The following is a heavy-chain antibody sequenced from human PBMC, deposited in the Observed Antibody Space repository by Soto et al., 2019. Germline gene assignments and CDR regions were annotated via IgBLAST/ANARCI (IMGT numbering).Heavy chain of an antibody. J-gene: IGHJ4*02. CDR3: ARDPGYCTNGVCPTFDF. V-gene: IGHV4-59*02. CDR2: IYHGGRT. D-gene: IGHD2-8*01. Sequence: PSETLSLTCTVSGDSVTNYFWSWMRQPPGKGLEWIGHIYHGGRTNYSPSLRSRVTMSLDSSKNQFSLNLSSVTAADTAVYFCARDPGYCTNGVCPTFDFLGQGCLVTVSS. CDR1: GDSVTNYF.